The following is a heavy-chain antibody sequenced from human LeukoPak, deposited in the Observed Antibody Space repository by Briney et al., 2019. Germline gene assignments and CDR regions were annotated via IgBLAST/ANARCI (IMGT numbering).Heavy chain of an antibody. J-gene: IGHJ4*02. Sequence: SVNVSCKASGGTFSSYAISWVRQAPGQGLEWMGGIIPIFGTANYAQKFQGRVTITTDESTCTAYMELSSLRAEDTAVYYCARQVTAGTYYFDYWGQGTLVTVSS. CDR2: IIPIFGTA. CDR3: ARQVTAGTYYFDY. V-gene: IGHV1-69*05. D-gene: IGHD6-13*01. CDR1: GGTFSSYA.